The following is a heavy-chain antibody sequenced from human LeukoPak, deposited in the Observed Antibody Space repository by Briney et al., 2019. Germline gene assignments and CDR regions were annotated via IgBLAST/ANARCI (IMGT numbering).Heavy chain of an antibody. V-gene: IGHV1-2*06. CDR3: ARGAGSRAAYASDI. J-gene: IGHJ3*02. CDR2: INPNSGGT. CDR1: GYTFTGYY. D-gene: IGHD2-15*01. Sequence: GASVKVSRKASGYTFTGYYMHWVRQAPGQGLEWMGRINPNSGGTNYAQKFQGRVTMTRDTSISTAYMELSRLRSDDTAVYYCARGAGSRAAYASDIWGQGTMVTVSS.